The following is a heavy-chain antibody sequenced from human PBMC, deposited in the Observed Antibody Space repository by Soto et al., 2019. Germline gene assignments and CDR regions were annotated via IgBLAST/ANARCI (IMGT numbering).Heavy chain of an antibody. D-gene: IGHD6-19*01. V-gene: IGHV4-30-4*01. CDR1: GGSISSGDYY. J-gene: IGHJ1*01. CDR3: ASGSGWYYDLQH. Sequence: QVQLQESGPGLVKPSQTLSLTCTVSGGSISSGDYYWSWIRQPPGKGLEWIGYIYYTGSTYYNPSLKRRVTISVDTSKNQFSLKLTSVTAADTAVYYCASGSGWYYDLQHWGQGTLVTVSS. CDR2: IYYTGST.